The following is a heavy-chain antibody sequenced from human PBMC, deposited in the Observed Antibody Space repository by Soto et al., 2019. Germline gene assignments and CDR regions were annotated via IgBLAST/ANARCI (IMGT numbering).Heavy chain of an antibody. CDR1: GYSFASYW. V-gene: IGHV5-10-1*01. Sequence: GESLKISCKGSGYSFASYWISWVRQMPAKGLEWMGRIDPSDSYANYSPSFQGHVTSSADKSISTAYLQWSSLRASDTAMYYCARHKAFYYDNSGAWGQGTMVTVSS. D-gene: IGHD3-22*01. CDR2: IDPSDSYA. J-gene: IGHJ5*02. CDR3: ARHKAFYYDNSGA.